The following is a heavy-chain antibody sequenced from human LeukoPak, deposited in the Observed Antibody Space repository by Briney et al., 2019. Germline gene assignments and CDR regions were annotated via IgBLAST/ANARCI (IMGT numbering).Heavy chain of an antibody. Sequence: SETLSLTCTVSGGSISGYYWSWVRQPPGKGLEWIGTMFYTGSTYYNPSLKSRVTISVDTTKNQFSLKLSSVTAADTAVYYCAREGDSVGYTAYWGQGTLVTVSS. CDR3: AREGDSVGYTAY. J-gene: IGHJ4*02. V-gene: IGHV4-59*04. CDR2: MFYTGST. D-gene: IGHD3-22*01. CDR1: GGSISGYY.